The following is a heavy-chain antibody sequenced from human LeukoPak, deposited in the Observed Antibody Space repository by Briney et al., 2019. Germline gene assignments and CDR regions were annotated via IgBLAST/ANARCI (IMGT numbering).Heavy chain of an antibody. D-gene: IGHD3-22*01. Sequence: GGSLRLSCAASGFTFSSYSMNWVRQAPGKGLEWVSSISSSSSYIYYADSVKGRFTISRDNAKNSLYLQMNSLRAEDTAVYYCARDDSSGYYDYWGQGTLVTVSS. CDR2: ISSSSSYI. CDR3: ARDDSSGYYDY. J-gene: IGHJ4*02. V-gene: IGHV3-21*04. CDR1: GFTFSSYS.